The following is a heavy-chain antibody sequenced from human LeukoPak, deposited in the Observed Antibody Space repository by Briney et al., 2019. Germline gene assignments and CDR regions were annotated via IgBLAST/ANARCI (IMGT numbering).Heavy chain of an antibody. Sequence: SETLSLTCTVSGGAVSSGNYYWSWIRQPPGKGLEWIGYIYYSGSTNYNPSLKSRVTISVDTSKNQFSLKLSSVTATDTAVYYCARDPSGYFNYWGQGTLATVSS. J-gene: IGHJ4*02. V-gene: IGHV4-61*01. CDR2: IYYSGST. D-gene: IGHD3-22*01. CDR1: GGAVSSGNYY. CDR3: ARDPSGYFNY.